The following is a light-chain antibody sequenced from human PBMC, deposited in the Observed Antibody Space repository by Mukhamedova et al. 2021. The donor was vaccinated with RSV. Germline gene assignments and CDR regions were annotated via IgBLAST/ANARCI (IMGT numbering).Light chain of an antibody. Sequence: WYQHRVHGKSPTLLIHSAAILQTGVPSRFSGSASGTEFTLTISSLQPEDVAIYYCQRYNSVSPTFGPGTKVDL. V-gene: IGKV1-27*01. CDR3: QRYNSVSPT. J-gene: IGKJ3*01. CDR2: SAA.